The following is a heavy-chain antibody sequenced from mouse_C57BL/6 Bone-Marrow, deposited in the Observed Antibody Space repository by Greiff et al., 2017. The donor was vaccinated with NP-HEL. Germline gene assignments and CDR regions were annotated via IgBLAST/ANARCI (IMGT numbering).Heavy chain of an antibody. D-gene: IGHD4-1*01. CDR3: ARTGKRYAMDY. CDR1: GYSITSGYY. Sequence: DVQLQESGPGLVKPSQSLSLTCSVTGYSITSGYYWNWIRQFPGNKLEWMGFISYDGSNNYIPSLKNRISITRDTSKNQFFLKLNSVTTEDTATYYCARTGKRYAMDYWGQGTSVTVSS. V-gene: IGHV3-6*01. J-gene: IGHJ4*01. CDR2: ISYDGSN.